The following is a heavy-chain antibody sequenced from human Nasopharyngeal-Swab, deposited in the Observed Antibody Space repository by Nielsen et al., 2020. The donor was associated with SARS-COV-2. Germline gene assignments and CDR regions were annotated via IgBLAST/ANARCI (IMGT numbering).Heavy chain of an antibody. J-gene: IGHJ4*02. D-gene: IGHD2-15*01. CDR2: IYYSGST. Sequence: SETLSLTCTVSGGSISSSSYYWGWIRQPPGKGLEWIGSIYYSGSTYYNPSLKSRVTISVDTSKNQFSLKLSSVTAADTAVYYCARRLRDGVVVAAPYYFDYWGQGTLVTVSS. CDR1: GGSISSSSYY. CDR3: ARRLRDGVVVAAPYYFDY. V-gene: IGHV4-39*01.